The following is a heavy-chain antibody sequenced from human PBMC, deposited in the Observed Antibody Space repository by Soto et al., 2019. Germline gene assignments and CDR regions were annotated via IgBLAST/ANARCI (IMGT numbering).Heavy chain of an antibody. Sequence: PGGSLRLSCAAPGVTFSNFGMHWVRPAPGKGLEWVAIVWYDGSKKYYADSVKGRFTISRDNSKKTLYLQMDSLRAEDTAVYYCAKEEYSFGHYFDYWGQGTLVTVSS. CDR2: VWYDGSKK. CDR1: GVTFSNFG. D-gene: IGHD6-6*01. J-gene: IGHJ4*02. V-gene: IGHV3-33*06. CDR3: AKEEYSFGHYFDY.